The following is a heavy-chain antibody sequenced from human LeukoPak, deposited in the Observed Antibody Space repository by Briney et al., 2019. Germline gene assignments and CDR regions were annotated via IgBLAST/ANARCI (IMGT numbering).Heavy chain of an antibody. CDR2: IYSGGST. Sequence: PGGSLRLSCAASGFTVSSNYMSWVRQAPGKGLEWVSVIYSGGSTYYADSVKGRFTISRDNSKNTVYLQMDSLRAEDTAVYYCVRDWDSGWSKWFDPWGQGSLVTVSS. V-gene: IGHV3-66*01. CDR1: GFTVSSNY. D-gene: IGHD6-19*01. CDR3: VRDWDSGWSKWFDP. J-gene: IGHJ5*02.